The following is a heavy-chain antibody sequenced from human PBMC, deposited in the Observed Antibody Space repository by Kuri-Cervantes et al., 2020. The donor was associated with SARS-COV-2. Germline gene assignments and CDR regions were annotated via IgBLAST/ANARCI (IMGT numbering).Heavy chain of an antibody. CDR1: GFTFSSYA. V-gene: IGHV3-20*04. CDR3: TRHDFWSAYYFDY. J-gene: IGHJ4*02. CDR2: INWNGGST. D-gene: IGHD3-3*01. Sequence: GESLKISCAASGFTFSSYAMHWVRQAPGKGLEWVSGINWNGGSTGYADSVKGRFTISRDNAKNSLYLQMNSLKTEDTAVYYCTRHDFWSAYYFDYWGQGTLVTVSS.